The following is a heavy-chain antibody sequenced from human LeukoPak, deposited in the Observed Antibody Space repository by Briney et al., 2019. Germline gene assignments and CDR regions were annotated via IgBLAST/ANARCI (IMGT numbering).Heavy chain of an antibody. Sequence: GGSLRLSCTASGFIFRTYTMNRVRQAPGKGLEWVSYISSSSGNIYYADSMKGRFTISRDNTKNLLYLQMNSLRAEDTAVYYCARDLAGGRFDLWGQGTLVTVSS. CDR2: ISSSSGNI. CDR3: ARDLAGGRFDL. J-gene: IGHJ5*02. CDR1: GFIFRTYT. V-gene: IGHV3-21*06. D-gene: IGHD3-16*01.